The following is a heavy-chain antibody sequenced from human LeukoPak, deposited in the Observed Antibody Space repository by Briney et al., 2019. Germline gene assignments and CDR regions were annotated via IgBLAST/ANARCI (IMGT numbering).Heavy chain of an antibody. J-gene: IGHJ3*02. CDR1: GGTFSSYT. Sequence: SVKVSCKASGGTFSSYTISWVRQAPGQGLEWMGRIIPILGIANYAQKFQGRVTITADESTSTAYMELSSLRSEDTAVYYCASYGDYVAFDIWGQGTMVTVSS. V-gene: IGHV1-69*02. D-gene: IGHD4-17*01. CDR3: ASYGDYVAFDI. CDR2: IIPILGIA.